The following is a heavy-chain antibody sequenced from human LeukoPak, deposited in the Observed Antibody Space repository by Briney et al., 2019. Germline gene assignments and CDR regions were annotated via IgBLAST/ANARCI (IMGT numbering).Heavy chain of an antibody. V-gene: IGHV3-23*01. CDR2: ISGSGGST. CDR1: GFTFSSYE. D-gene: IGHD1-26*01. CDR3: AKRSDSRSYSAIDC. Sequence: GGSLRLSCAASGFTFSSYEMNWVRQAPGKGLEWVSAISGSGGSTYYADSVKGRFTISRDNSKNTLYLQMNSLRAEDTALYYCAKRSDSRSYSAIDCWGQGTLVTVSS. J-gene: IGHJ4*02.